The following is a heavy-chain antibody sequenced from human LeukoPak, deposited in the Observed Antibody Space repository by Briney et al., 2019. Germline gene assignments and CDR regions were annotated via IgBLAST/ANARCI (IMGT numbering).Heavy chain of an antibody. D-gene: IGHD3-10*01. CDR1: GITFGTYA. CDR2: IHRSGENT. CDR3: EREGGGVGGYWKY. J-gene: IGHJ4*02. Sequence: HPGGSLRLSCAASGITFGTYAMTWVRQAPGKGLEWVSSIHRSGENTFYSDSVRGRFTISRDDSKRTVYLQMNHLRADDTALYYCEREGGGVGGYWKYWGQEILATVSS. V-gene: IGHV3-23*01.